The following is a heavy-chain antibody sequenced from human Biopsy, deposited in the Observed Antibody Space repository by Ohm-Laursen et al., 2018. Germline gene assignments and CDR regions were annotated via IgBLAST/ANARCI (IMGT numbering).Heavy chain of an antibody. Sequence: GTLSLTCSVSGVYISDYYWGWIRQPPGRGLEWVGSIYYSGSTNYNPSLKSRVTISADTSKSQLSLHLTSVTAADTAVYYCASRGLVMASDYYFDDWGQGTLVTVSS. CDR1: GVYISDYY. CDR2: IYYSGST. D-gene: IGHD3/OR15-3a*01. CDR3: ASRGLVMASDYYFDD. J-gene: IGHJ4*02. V-gene: IGHV4-59*08.